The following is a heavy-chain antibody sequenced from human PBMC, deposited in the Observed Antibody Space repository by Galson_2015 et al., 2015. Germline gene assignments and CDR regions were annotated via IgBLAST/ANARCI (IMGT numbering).Heavy chain of an antibody. J-gene: IGHJ3*02. CDR1: GFTFSSYA. CDR3: AILGPDYAYVWGSYRYADAFDI. CDR2: ISYDGSNK. Sequence: SLRLSCAASGFTFSSYAMHWVRQAPGKGLEWVAVISYDGSNKYYADSVKGRFTISRDNSKNTLYLQMNSLRAEDTAVYYCAILGPDYAYVWGSYRYADAFDIWGQGTMVTVSS. D-gene: IGHD3-16*02. V-gene: IGHV3-30-3*01.